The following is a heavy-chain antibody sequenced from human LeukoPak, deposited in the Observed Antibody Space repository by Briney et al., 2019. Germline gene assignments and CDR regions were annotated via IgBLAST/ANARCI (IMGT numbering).Heavy chain of an antibody. Sequence: PSETLSLTCTVSGGSISSDNYYGNWIRQPAGKGLEWMGRIYTSGSTNYNPSLKTRATISIDTSKNQFSLKLTSVTAADTAVYYCLLRRDGYTHFDYWGQGTLVTVSS. CDR3: LLRRDGYTHFDY. V-gene: IGHV4-61*02. J-gene: IGHJ4*02. CDR1: GGSISSDNYY. CDR2: IYTSGST. D-gene: IGHD5-24*01.